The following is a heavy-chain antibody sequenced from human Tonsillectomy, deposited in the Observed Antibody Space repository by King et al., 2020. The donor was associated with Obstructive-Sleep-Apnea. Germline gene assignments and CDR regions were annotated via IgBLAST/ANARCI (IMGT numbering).Heavy chain of an antibody. V-gene: IGHV1-18*04. CDR3: ARTIAARPTATTGP. D-gene: IGHD6-6*01. CDR1: GYTFTSYG. J-gene: IGHJ5*02. CDR2: ISAYNGNT. Sequence: QLVQSGAEVKKPGASVKVSCKASGYTFTSYGISWVRQAPGQGLEWMGWISAYNGNTNYAQKLQGRVTMTTDTSTSTAYMELRSLRSDDTAMYYCARTIAARPTATTGPWGQGTLVTVSS.